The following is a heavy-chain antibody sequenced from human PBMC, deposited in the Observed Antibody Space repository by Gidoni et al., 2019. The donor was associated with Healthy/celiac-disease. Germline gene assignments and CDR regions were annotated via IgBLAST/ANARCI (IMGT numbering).Heavy chain of an antibody. CDR3: ARVPGSGYTYYFDY. J-gene: IGHJ4*02. CDR1: GFTFDDYG. CDR2: IYWNGGST. D-gene: IGHD3-3*01. Sequence: EVQLVEPGGGVVRPGGPLRLACAASGFTFDDYGMSWVRQAPGKGLEWVSGIYWNGGSTGYADAVKGRFTISRDNAKISLYLQMNSLSAEDTALYYCARVPGSGYTYYFDYCGQGTLVTVSS. V-gene: IGHV3-20*04.